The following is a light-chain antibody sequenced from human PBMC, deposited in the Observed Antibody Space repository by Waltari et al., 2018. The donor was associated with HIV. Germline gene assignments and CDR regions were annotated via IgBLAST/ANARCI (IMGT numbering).Light chain of an antibody. J-gene: IGLJ3*02. CDR1: TGDVTSGHY. CDR2: DTS. Sequence: QAVVTQEPSLTVSPGGTVTLTCGSSTGDVTSGHYPYWFQQKPGQAPRTLIYDTSTRPSWTPARFSGSLPGGKAALTLSGAQPEDEAEYYCLLFYSGTRNWVFGGGTKLTLL. CDR3: LLFYSGTRNWV. V-gene: IGLV7-46*01.